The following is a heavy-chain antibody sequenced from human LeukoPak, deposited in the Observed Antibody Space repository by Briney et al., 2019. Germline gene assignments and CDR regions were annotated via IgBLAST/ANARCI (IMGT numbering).Heavy chain of an antibody. J-gene: IGHJ4*02. CDR3: TPNLFDY. CDR1: GFTFGKYW. CDR2: IKSKTDGGTT. Sequence: GGSLRLSCVASGFTFGKYWMSWVRPAPGKGLEWVGRIKSKTDGGTTDYAAPVKGRFTISRDDSKNTLYLQMNSLKTEDTAVYYCTPNLFDYWGQGTLVTVSS. V-gene: IGHV3-15*01.